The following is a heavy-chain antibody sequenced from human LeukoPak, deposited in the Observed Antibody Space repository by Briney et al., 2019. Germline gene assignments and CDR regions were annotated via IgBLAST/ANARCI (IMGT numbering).Heavy chain of an antibody. CDR2: MRWDGGET. CDR3: ARPAYTAAYDL. CDR1: GFTFSTYW. D-gene: IGHD3-16*01. J-gene: IGHJ3*01. Sequence: GGSLRLSCAASGFTFSTYWMTWVRQAPGKGLEWVANMRWDGGETHYADSVKGRFTISRDNAKNTLYLQMNSLRAEDTAVYYCARPAYTAAYDLWGQGTMVTVSS. V-gene: IGHV3-7*01.